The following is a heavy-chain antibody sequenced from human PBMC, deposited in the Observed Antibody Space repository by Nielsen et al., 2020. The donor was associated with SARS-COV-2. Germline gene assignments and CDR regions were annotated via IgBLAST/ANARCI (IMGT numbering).Heavy chain of an antibody. V-gene: IGHV3-30*18. Sequence: GGSLRLSCAASGFTFSTYGMHWVRQAPGKGLEWVAAISYDGSNKYYVDSVKGRFTISRDNSKNTLYLQMSSLREEDTAVYYCAKGWTAIVVVPSGGVDYWGQGTLVTVSS. CDR3: AKGWTAIVVVPSGGVDY. J-gene: IGHJ4*02. CDR1: GFTFSTYG. D-gene: IGHD2-15*01. CDR2: ISYDGSNK.